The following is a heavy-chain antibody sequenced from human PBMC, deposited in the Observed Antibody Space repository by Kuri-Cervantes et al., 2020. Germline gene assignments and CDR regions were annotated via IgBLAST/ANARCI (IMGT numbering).Heavy chain of an antibody. CDR3: ARDADMLQGFYYYYYMDV. CDR1: GFTFSRNT. Sequence: GGSLRLSCAASGFTFSRNTMNWVRQAPGKGLEWVSSISSSSSYVYYADLVKGRFSISRDNAKNSLYLQMNSLRAEDTAVYYCARDADMLQGFYYYYYMDVWGKGTTVTVSS. J-gene: IGHJ6*03. V-gene: IGHV3-21*01. D-gene: IGHD3-16*01. CDR2: ISSSSSYV.